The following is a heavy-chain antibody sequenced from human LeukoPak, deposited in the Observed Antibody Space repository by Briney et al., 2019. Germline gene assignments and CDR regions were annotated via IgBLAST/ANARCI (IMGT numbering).Heavy chain of an antibody. V-gene: IGHV1-69*05. J-gene: IGHJ3*02. CDR1: GGTFSSYA. D-gene: IGHD6-13*01. CDR3: AREVLGAAGSYHTLDAFDI. Sequence: SLKVSWKASGGTFSSYAMSWVRQAPGQGLEWIGGIMPIFGTANYAQKVKGRVTITTDESTSTAYMELSSLRSEDTAVYYCAREVLGAAGSYHTLDAFDIWGQGTMVTVSS. CDR2: IMPIFGTA.